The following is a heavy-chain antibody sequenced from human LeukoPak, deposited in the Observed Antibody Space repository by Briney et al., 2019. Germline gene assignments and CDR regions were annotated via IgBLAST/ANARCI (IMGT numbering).Heavy chain of an antibody. CDR3: AKGHPGSPTAFDI. CDR1: GFTFSSYG. D-gene: IGHD1-26*01. V-gene: IGHV3-48*04. Sequence: AGTLRLSCAVSGFTFSSYGMSWVRQAAGKGLEWIAYISSSGSTIYYADSVKGRFTISRDNAKNSLYLQMNSLRAEDTAVYYCAKGHPGSPTAFDIWGQGTMVTVSS. CDR2: ISSSGSTI. J-gene: IGHJ3*02.